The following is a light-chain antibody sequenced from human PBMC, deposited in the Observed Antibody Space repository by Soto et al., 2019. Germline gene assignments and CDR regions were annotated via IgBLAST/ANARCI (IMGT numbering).Light chain of an antibody. CDR2: EGS. CDR1: SSDVGSYNL. Sequence: QSALTQPASVSGSPGQSITISCTGTSSDVGSYNLVAWYQQHPGKAPKLMIYEGSKRPSGVSNRFSGSKSGNTASLTISGLQADDEVDYYCCSYAGSSTWVFGGGTKVTVL. J-gene: IGLJ3*02. CDR3: CSYAGSSTWV. V-gene: IGLV2-23*01.